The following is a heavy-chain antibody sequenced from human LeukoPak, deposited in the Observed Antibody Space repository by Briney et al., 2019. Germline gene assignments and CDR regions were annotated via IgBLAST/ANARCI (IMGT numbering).Heavy chain of an antibody. D-gene: IGHD3-3*01. Sequence: GGSLRLSCAASGFTFSNAWMSWVRQAPGKGLEWVGRIKSKTDGGTTDYAAPVKGRFTISRDDSKNTLYLQMNSLKTEDTAVYYCTTNVGGFLEWLLSGWDAFDIWGQGTMVTVSS. CDR2: IKSKTDGGTT. CDR3: TTNVGGFLEWLLSGWDAFDI. V-gene: IGHV3-15*01. CDR1: GFTFSNAW. J-gene: IGHJ3*02.